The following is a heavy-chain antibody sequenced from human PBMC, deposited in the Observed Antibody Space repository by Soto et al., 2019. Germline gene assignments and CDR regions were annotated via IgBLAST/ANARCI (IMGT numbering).Heavy chain of an antibody. V-gene: IGHV3-21*01. CDR3: ARVQKYLRVGYIDY. CDR2: IGDSSTYV. CDR1: GFDFSRHS. Sequence: EVQLVESGGGLVKPGGSLRLSCAASGFDFSRHSMNWVRQAPGKGLEWVSSIGDSSTYVYYTDSVKGRFTISRDNAKNSLYLHMNSLRAEDTAVYYSARVQKYLRVGYIDYWGQGTLVTVSS. D-gene: IGHD2-2*01. J-gene: IGHJ4*02.